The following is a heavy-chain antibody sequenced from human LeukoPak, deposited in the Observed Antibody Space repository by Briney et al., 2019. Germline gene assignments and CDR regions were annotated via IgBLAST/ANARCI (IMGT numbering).Heavy chain of an antibody. CDR3: ARDEFGTIDY. Sequence: GGSQRLSCAASGFTFSSYGMHWVRQAPGKGLEWVAFIRYDGSNKYYADSVKGRFTISRDNSKNTLYLQMNSLRAEDTAVYYCARDEFGTIDYWGQGTLVTVSS. D-gene: IGHD2-2*01. J-gene: IGHJ4*02. CDR1: GFTFSSYG. CDR2: IRYDGSNK. V-gene: IGHV3-30*02.